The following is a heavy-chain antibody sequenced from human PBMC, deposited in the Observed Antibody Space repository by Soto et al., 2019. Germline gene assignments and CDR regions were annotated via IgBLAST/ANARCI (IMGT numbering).Heavy chain of an antibody. CDR2: ILVGGST. CDR1: GLICSSYD. CDR3: AKATATGGGAFEI. V-gene: IGHV3-23*01. J-gene: IGHJ3*02. D-gene: IGHD2-8*02. Sequence: PWGTLRLSCAVSGLICSSYDMSWVRQAPGKGLEWVSTILVGGSTHYEDSVKGRFTISRDTSKNTVYLQMNCLTAGDTAVYYCAKATATGGGAFEIYGQGTMVTVSS.